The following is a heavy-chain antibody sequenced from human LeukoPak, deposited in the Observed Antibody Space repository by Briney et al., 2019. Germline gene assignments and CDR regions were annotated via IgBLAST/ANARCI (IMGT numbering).Heavy chain of an antibody. V-gene: IGHV4-39*02. CDR3: ARDRHAVWFGELGYMDV. CDR2: IYYSGST. J-gene: IGHJ6*03. CDR1: GFTFSSYSMN. D-gene: IGHD3-10*01. Sequence: GSLRLSCAASGFTFSSYSMNWVRQPPGKGLEWIGSIYYSGSTYYNPSLKSRVTISADTSKNQFSLKLSSVTAADTAVYYCARDRHAVWFGELGYMDVWGKGTTVTISS.